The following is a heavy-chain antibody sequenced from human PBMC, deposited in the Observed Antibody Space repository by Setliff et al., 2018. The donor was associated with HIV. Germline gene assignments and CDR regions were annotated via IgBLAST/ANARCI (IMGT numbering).Heavy chain of an antibody. D-gene: IGHD5-12*01. CDR3: ARGGGYRGYDGTLDY. Sequence: GASVKVSCKASGYTFSSYGISWVRQAPGQGLEWMGWTSPYNGDTRFAQSLQGRVTLTTDTSTNTAYMEMRTLRSDDTAVYYCARGGGYRGYDGTLDYWGQGTLFTVSS. J-gene: IGHJ4*02. CDR1: GYTFSSYG. CDR2: TSPYNGDT. V-gene: IGHV1-18*01.